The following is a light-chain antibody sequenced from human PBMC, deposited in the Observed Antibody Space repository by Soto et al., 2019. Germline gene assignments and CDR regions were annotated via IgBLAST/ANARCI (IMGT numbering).Light chain of an antibody. CDR2: AAS. CDR1: QCIVNY. Sequence: DIQMTQSPSSLSASVGDRVTITCRASQCIVNYLTWYQHKSGKAPKLLISAASSLQSGVPSRFSGSVSGTEFTLTISSLQPDDSATYYCQHYNILLRTFGQGTKVDI. J-gene: IGKJ1*01. CDR3: QHYNILLRT. V-gene: IGKV1-5*01.